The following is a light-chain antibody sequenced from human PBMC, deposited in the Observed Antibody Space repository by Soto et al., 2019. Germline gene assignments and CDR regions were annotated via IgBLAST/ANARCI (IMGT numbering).Light chain of an antibody. CDR2: GAS. J-gene: IGKJ1*01. Sequence: EIVLTQSPGTLSLSPGERATLSCRASQSVSSSYLAWYQQKPGQAPRLLIYGASSRATGIPDRFSGSGSGTDFTLTISRQVSDDLSVYYCQQYGQLPRSFGHGTKVE. V-gene: IGKV3-20*01. CDR1: QSVSSSY. CDR3: QQYGQLPRS.